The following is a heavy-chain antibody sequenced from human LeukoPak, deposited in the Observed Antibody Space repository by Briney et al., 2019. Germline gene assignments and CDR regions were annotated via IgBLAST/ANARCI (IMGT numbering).Heavy chain of an antibody. CDR3: ARDQGYGMDV. V-gene: IGHV4-59*01. Sequence: SETLSLTCTVSGGSISSYYWSWIRQPPGKGLEWIGYIYYSGSTNYNSSLKSRVTISVDTSKNQFSLNLSSVTAADTAVYYCARDQGYGMDVWGQGTTVTVSS. J-gene: IGHJ6*02. CDR2: IYYSGST. CDR1: GGSISSYY.